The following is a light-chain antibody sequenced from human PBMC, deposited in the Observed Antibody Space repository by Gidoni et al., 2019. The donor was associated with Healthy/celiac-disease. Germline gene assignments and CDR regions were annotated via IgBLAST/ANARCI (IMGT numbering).Light chain of an antibody. CDR3: QQRSNWPRYS. Sequence: VLTQSPATLSLSPGERATLSCRASQSVSSYLAWYQQKPGQAPRLLIYDASNRATGIPARFSGSGSGTDFTLTISSLEPEDFAVYYCQQRSNWPRYSFGQGTKLEIK. J-gene: IGKJ2*03. CDR1: QSVSSY. V-gene: IGKV3-11*01. CDR2: DAS.